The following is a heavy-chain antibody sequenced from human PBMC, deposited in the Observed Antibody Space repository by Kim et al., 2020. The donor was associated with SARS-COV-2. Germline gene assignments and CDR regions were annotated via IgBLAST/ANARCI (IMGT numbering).Heavy chain of an antibody. V-gene: IGHV3-74*01. CDR3: ARVGLRVDYYYGMDV. Sequence: GGSLRLSCAASGFTFSSYWMHWVRQAPGKGLVWVSRINSDGSSTNYADSVKGRFTISRDNAKNTLYLQMNSLRAEDTAVYYCARVGLRVDYYYGMDVWGQGTTVTVSS. J-gene: IGHJ6*02. CDR1: GFTFSSYW. D-gene: IGHD3-22*01. CDR2: INSDGSST.